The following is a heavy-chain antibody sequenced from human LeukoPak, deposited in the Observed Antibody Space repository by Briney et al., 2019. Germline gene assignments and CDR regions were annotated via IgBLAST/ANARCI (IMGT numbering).Heavy chain of an antibody. CDR1: GFTFSSYD. Sequence: GGSLRLSCAASGFTFSSYDMHWVRQATGKGLERVSAIATGGDTYYPGSVKGRFTISRENAKNSLYLQMNSLRDGDTAAYYCARGRYCSGTNCYTPYYYGMDVWGQGTTVTVSS. D-gene: IGHD2-2*02. CDR2: IATGGDT. CDR3: ARGRYCSGTNCYTPYYYGMDV. V-gene: IGHV3-13*01. J-gene: IGHJ6*02.